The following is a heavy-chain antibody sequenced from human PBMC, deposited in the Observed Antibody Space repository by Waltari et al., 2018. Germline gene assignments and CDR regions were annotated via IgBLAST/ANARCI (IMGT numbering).Heavy chain of an antibody. CDR2: ISSSSSTI. D-gene: IGHD6-19*01. CDR3: TGTAWLIAGLDV. Sequence: VQLVESGGGLVQPGGSLRLSCAASGFPFSSYSMKWVRQAPGKGLEWVSYISSSSSTIYYADSVKGRFTISRDNAKNSLYLQMNSLRAEDTAVYYCTGTAWLIAGLDVWGQGTTVTVSS. CDR1: GFPFSSYS. J-gene: IGHJ6*02. V-gene: IGHV3-48*01.